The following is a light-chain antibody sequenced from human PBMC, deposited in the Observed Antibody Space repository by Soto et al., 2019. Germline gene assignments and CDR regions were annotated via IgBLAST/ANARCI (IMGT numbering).Light chain of an antibody. CDR3: ETWDSGVV. CDR2: LEGSVSY. Sequence: QPVLTQSSSASASLGSSVKLTCTLSSGHSSYIIAWHQQQPGKAPRYLMKLEGSVSYNKGSGVPARFSGSSSGADRYLTIPNLQSEEEADYYCETWDSGVVFGGGTKLTVL. J-gene: IGLJ2*01. V-gene: IGLV4-60*03. CDR1: SGHSSYI.